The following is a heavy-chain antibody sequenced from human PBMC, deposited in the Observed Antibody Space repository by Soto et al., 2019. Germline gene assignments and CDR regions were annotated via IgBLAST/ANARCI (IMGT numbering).Heavy chain of an antibody. V-gene: IGHV3-30*18. Sequence: PGGSLRLSCAASGFTFSSYGMHWVRQAPGKGLEWVAVISYDGSNKYYADSVKGRFTISRDNSKNTLYLQMNSLRAEDTAVYYCAKEYCSGGSCPGVFDYWGQGTLVTVS. CDR2: ISYDGSNK. CDR1: GFTFSSYG. D-gene: IGHD2-15*01. J-gene: IGHJ4*02. CDR3: AKEYCSGGSCPGVFDY.